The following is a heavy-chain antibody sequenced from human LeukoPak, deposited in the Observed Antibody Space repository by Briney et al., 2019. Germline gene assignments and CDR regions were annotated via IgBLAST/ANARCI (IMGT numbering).Heavy chain of an antibody. Sequence: GGSLRLSCAASGLGFSDYWMHWVRQAPGKGLVWASRINNAGSSTSYADSVKGRFTISRDNAKNTLYLQMSSLRAEDTAVYYCARGPAANSGSYYVGDNWGQGSLVIVSS. V-gene: IGHV3-74*01. CDR1: GLGFSDYW. D-gene: IGHD1-26*01. CDR3: ARGPAANSGSYYVGDN. J-gene: IGHJ4*02. CDR2: INNAGSST.